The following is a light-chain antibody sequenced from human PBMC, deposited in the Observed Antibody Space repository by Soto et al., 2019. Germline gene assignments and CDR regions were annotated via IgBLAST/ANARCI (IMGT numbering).Light chain of an antibody. CDR3: QNYNSYSEA. J-gene: IGKJ1*01. CDR1: QTISSW. V-gene: IGKV1-5*03. CDR2: KAS. Sequence: DIHMTQAPSTLSGSVGDRVTIACRASQTISSWLSWYQQKPGEANKLMIYKASTLKSGVTSRLSGSGSGTEFNLNISRLQPDDFETYYCQNYNSYSEAFGQGTKGDIK.